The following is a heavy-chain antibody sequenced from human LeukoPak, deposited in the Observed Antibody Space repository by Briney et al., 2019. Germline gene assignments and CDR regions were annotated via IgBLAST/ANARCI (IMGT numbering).Heavy chain of an antibody. D-gene: IGHD2-2*01. Sequence: GESLKISCKGSGYSFTSYWIGWVRQMPGKGLEWVGIIYPGDSDTRYSPSFQGQVTISADKSISTAYLQWSSLKASDTAMYYCARGGGFYCSSTSCYSPSTNWFDPWGQGTLVTVSS. CDR3: ARGGGFYCSSTSCYSPSTNWFDP. J-gene: IGHJ5*02. V-gene: IGHV5-51*01. CDR1: GYSFTSYW. CDR2: IYPGDSDT.